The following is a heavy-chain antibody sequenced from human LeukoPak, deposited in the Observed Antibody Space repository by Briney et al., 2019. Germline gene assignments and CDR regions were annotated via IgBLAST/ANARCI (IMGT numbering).Heavy chain of an antibody. CDR1: GYTFSSYS. V-gene: IGHV1-18*04. J-gene: IGHJ4*02. Sequence: ASVKVSCTASGYTFSSYSITWVRQAPGEGLEWMGRISGDNGYTNCAQKFQGRVRMTTDTPTSTAFMELTSLTPDDTAVYYCARLWSDTSYWGQGTLVTVSS. CDR2: ISGDNGYT. CDR3: ARLWSDTSY. D-gene: IGHD3-10*01.